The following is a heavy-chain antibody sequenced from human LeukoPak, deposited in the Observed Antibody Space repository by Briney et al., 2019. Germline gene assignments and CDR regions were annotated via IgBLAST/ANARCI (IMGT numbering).Heavy chain of an antibody. J-gene: IGHJ4*02. V-gene: IGHV3-30*18. Sequence: PGGPLRLSCAASGFTFSSYGMHWVRQAPGKGLEWVAVISYDGSNKYYADSVKGRFTISRDNSKNTLYLQMNSLRAEDTAVYYCAKDSGGDFDYWGQGTLVTVSS. D-gene: IGHD3-10*01. CDR1: GFTFSSYG. CDR2: ISYDGSNK. CDR3: AKDSGGDFDY.